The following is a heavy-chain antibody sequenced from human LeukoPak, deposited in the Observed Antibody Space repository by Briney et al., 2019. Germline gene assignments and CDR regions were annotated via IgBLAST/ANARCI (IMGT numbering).Heavy chain of an antibody. V-gene: IGHV1-46*01. CDR2: IDPSGEST. Sequence: ASVKVSCKASGYTFTNYYMHWVRQAPGQGLEWMGIIDPSGESTTYAQKFQGRVTMTRDTSTSTVYMELTSLRSEDTAVYYCARPTGLTTRYFDYWGQGTLVTVSS. J-gene: IGHJ4*02. CDR3: ARPTGLTTRYFDY. CDR1: GYTFTNYY. D-gene: IGHD4-11*01.